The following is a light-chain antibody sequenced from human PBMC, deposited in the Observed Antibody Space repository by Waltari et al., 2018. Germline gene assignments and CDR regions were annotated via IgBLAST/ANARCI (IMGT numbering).Light chain of an antibody. CDR1: SGHSNHI. J-gene: IGLJ3*02. Sequence: QLLLTQSPSASASLGASVKLTCTLSSGHSNHIIAWLQQQPGKGPRYLMRVNSDGSHSKGDEIPDRFSGSSSGAERYLTISSVQSEDEADYYCETGGHGTWVFGGGTKLTVL. CDR3: ETGGHGTWV. CDR2: VNSDGSH. V-gene: IGLV4-69*01.